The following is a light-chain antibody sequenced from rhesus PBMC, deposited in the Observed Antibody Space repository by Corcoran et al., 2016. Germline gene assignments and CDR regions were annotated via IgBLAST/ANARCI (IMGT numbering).Light chain of an antibody. CDR1: QSVSSS. V-gene: IGKV3-53*01. CDR2: GAS. CDR3: QSYNHSPCS. Sequence: QVILTQSPATLSLSPGERATLSCRASQSVSSSLAWYQQNPGRAPRHLIYGASARATGIPGRFSGRGSGTEFTLTISSLEPEDCAVYYCQSYNHSPCSVGQGTKVEI. J-gene: IGKJ2*01.